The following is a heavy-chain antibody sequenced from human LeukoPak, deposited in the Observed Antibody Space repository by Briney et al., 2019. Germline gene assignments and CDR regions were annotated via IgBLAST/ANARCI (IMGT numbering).Heavy chain of an antibody. CDR2: MNPNSGNT. V-gene: IGHV1-8*01. J-gene: IGHJ1*01. D-gene: IGHD3-22*01. Sequence: ASVKVSCKASGYTFTSYDINWVRQAPGQGLEWMGWMNPNSGNTGYAQKFQGRVTMTRNTSINTAYMELSSLRSEDTAVFYCARGVRDSSGREYFQHWGQGTLVTVSS. CDR1: GYTFTSYD. CDR3: ARGVRDSSGREYFQH.